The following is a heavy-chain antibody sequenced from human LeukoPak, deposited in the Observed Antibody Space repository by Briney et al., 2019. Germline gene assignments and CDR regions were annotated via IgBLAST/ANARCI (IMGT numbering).Heavy chain of an antibody. V-gene: IGHV4-34*01. D-gene: IGHD1-26*01. CDR2: INHSGST. J-gene: IGHJ3*02. Sequence: PSETLSLTCDVYGGSFSGYYWSCIRQPPGKGLEGMGEINHSGSTNDHPSLKSPVTISLDTSKNQFSLKLSSVTAADTAVYYCARAHSWELLHDAFDIWRQGTMVSVSS. CDR3: ARAHSWELLHDAFDI. CDR1: GGSFSGYY.